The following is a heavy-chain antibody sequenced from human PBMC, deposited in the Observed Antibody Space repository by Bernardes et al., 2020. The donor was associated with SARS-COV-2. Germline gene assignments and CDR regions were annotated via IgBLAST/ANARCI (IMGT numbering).Heavy chain of an antibody. D-gene: IGHD3-16*02. CDR2: IYYSGNT. CDR1: GGSISSNY. J-gene: IGHJ6*02. CDR3: ARLVNGWSPHDGRYHYYGMDV. V-gene: IGHV4-59*08. Sequence: SETLSLTCTVSGGSISSNYWNWIRQPPGKGLEWIAYIYYSGNTNYNPSLKSRVTISVDTSKTQFSLNLNSVTAADTAVYFCARLVNGWSPHDGRYHYYGMDVWGQGTTVTVTS.